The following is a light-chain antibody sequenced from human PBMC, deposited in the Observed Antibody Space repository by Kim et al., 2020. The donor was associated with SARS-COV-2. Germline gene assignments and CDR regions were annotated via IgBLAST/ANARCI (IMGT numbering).Light chain of an antibody. V-gene: IGLV3-1*01. CDR2: QDS. Sequence: GSPGQTASLTCSGDKLGDKYACWYQQKPGQSPVLVIYQDSKRPSGIPERFSGSNSGNTATLTISGTQAMDEADYYCQAWDSSTAVFGGGTQLTVL. J-gene: IGLJ3*02. CDR3: QAWDSSTAV. CDR1: KLGDKY.